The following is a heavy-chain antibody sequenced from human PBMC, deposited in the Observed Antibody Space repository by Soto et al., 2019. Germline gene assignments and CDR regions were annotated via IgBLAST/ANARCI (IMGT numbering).Heavy chain of an antibody. V-gene: IGHV3-7*01. J-gene: IGHJ4*02. CDR2: INQDGSKK. CDR1: GFTFSTYW. Sequence: PGGSLRLSCAASGFTFSTYWMDWVRQTPGKGLEWVANINQDGSKKNYVDSVKGRFTISRDNAKNSLYLQMSSLTAEDSALYYCSRSLDSWGQGTLVPVSS. CDR3: SRSLDS.